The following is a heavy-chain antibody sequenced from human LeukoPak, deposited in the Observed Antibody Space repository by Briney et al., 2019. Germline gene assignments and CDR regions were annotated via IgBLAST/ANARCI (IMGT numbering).Heavy chain of an antibody. V-gene: IGHV4-34*01. CDR3: ARQKYYYGSGSYCPLFDY. CDR1: GGSFSGYY. J-gene: IGHJ4*02. CDR2: INHSGST. D-gene: IGHD3-10*01. Sequence: PSETLSLTCAVYGGSFSGYYWSWIRQPPGKGLEWIGEINHSGSTNYNPSLKSRVTISVDTSKNQFSLKLSSVTAADTAVYYCARQKYYYGSGSYCPLFDYWGQGTLVTVSS.